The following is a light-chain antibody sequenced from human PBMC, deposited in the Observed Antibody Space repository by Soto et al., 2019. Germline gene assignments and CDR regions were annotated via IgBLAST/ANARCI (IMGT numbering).Light chain of an antibody. Sequence: EIVLTQSPGTLSLSPGERATLSCRASQIFNSNYLAWYQQKPGQAPRLLIYGASSRATGIPDRFSGSGSGTDFTLTISRLEPEDFAVHYCQHYGGSLWTFGQGTKVDIK. CDR2: GAS. CDR3: QHYGGSLWT. V-gene: IGKV3-20*01. J-gene: IGKJ1*01. CDR1: QIFNSNY.